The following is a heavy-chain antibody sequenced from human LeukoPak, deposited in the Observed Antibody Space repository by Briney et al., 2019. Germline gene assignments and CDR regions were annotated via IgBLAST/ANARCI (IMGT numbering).Heavy chain of an antibody. D-gene: IGHD5-18*01. CDR3: ARVGYSYGSYYFDY. CDR2: MNPNSGNT. J-gene: IGHJ4*02. CDR1: GYTFTSYD. Sequence: ASVKVSRKASGYTFTSYDINWVRQATGQGLEWMGWMNPNSGNTGYARKFQGRVTITRNTSISTAYMELSSLRSEDTAVYYCARVGYSYGSYYFDYWGQGTLVTVSS. V-gene: IGHV1-8*03.